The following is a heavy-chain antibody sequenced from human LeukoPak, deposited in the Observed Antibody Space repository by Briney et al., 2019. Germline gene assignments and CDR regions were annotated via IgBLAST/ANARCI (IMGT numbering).Heavy chain of an antibody. Sequence: GGSLRLSCAASGFAFSDCYMTWIRQAPGKGLEYISYIGGSNGDITYADSVKGRFTISRDNSKNTLYLQMNSLRAEDTAAYYRAKDEGYYDSLGAFDIWGQGTMVTVSS. CDR2: IGGSNGDI. J-gene: IGHJ3*02. CDR1: GFAFSDCY. D-gene: IGHD3-22*01. CDR3: AKDEGYYDSLGAFDI. V-gene: IGHV3-11*05.